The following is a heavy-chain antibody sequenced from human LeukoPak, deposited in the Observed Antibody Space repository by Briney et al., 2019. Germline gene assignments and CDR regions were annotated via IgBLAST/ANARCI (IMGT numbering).Heavy chain of an antibody. CDR2: ISGSGDTT. Sequence: TGGSLRLSCAASGFTFSSHLMHWVRQAPGKGLEWVSGISGSGDTTYYADSVKGRFTISRDNSKNTLYLQMNGLRAEDTAVYYCATYRRGYHDSSESYYFDYWGQGTLVTVSS. J-gene: IGHJ4*02. D-gene: IGHD3-22*01. CDR3: ATYRRGYHDSSESYYFDY. CDR1: GFTFSSHL. V-gene: IGHV3-23*01.